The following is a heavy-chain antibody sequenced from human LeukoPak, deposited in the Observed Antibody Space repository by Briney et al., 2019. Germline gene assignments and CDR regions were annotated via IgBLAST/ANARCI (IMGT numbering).Heavy chain of an antibody. CDR3: ARASPVYGDFDY. CDR2: IFPDGQT. V-gene: IGHV3-53*01. D-gene: IGHD4-17*01. Sequence: GGSLRLSCALSGLTVNDNYMSWVRQAPGKGLEWVSLIFPDGQTYYADFVQGRFSISRDMSRNILFLDMSSLRAEDTAVFFCARASPVYGDFDYWGQGTLVTVSS. J-gene: IGHJ4*02. CDR1: GLTVNDNY.